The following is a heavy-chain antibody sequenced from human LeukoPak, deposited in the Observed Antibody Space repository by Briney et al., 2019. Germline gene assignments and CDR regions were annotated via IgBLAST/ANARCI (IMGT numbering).Heavy chain of an antibody. Sequence: SETLSLTCAVYGGSFSGYYWSWIRQPPGKGLEWIGEINHSGSTNYNPSLKCRVTISVDTSKNQFSLKLSSVTAADTAVYYCARADKKSEITMKYWGQGTLVTVSS. D-gene: IGHD3-22*01. CDR3: ARADKKSEITMKY. CDR2: INHSGST. V-gene: IGHV4-34*01. CDR1: GGSFSGYY. J-gene: IGHJ4*02.